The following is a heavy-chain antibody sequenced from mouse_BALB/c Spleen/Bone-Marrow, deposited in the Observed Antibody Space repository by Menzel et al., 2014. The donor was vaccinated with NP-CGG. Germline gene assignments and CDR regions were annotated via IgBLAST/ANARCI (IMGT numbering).Heavy chain of an antibody. CDR3: STRGEDYDRFYAIDY. Sequence: VQLQQSGPELVKPGVSVKVSCRASGYSFTNYNMYWVKQSHGKSLEWIGYINPFNGGTAYNQRFKDKATLTIDRSSSTTFMLVNSLTSDDAAVFYCSTRGEDYDRFYAIDYWGQGTSLTVSS. CDR2: INPFNGGT. CDR1: GYSFTNYN. D-gene: IGHD2-3*01. J-gene: IGHJ4*01. V-gene: IGHV1S135*01.